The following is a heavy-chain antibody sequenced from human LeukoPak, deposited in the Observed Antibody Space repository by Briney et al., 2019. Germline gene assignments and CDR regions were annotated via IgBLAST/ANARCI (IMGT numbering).Heavy chain of an antibody. D-gene: IGHD4-23*01. CDR3: NLRPDYGATSLRAYYFDY. V-gene: IGHV1-69*04. Sequence: SVKVSCKASGGTFTSYAISWVRQAPGQGMEWMGRIIPFLGLPIFAQQFQARVTITAYKSTTTAYMELTSLRSEYTAVYYCNLRPDYGATSLRAYYFDYWGQGTLVTVSS. CDR2: IIPFLGLP. J-gene: IGHJ4*02. CDR1: GGTFTSYA.